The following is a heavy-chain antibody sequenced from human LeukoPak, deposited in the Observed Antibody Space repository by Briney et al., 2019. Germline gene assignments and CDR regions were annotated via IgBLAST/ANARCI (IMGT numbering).Heavy chain of an antibody. CDR3: AREEIPFLGYYDFWSGYYSNMDV. D-gene: IGHD3-3*01. Sequence: PGGSLRLSCAASGFTFSSYSMNWVRQAPGKGLEWVSYISSSSSTIYYADSVKGRFTISRDNAKNSLYLQMNSLRAEDTVVYYCAREEIPFLGYYDFWSGYYSNMDVWGKGTTVTVSS. CDR2: ISSSSSTI. CDR1: GFTFSSYS. V-gene: IGHV3-48*01. J-gene: IGHJ6*03.